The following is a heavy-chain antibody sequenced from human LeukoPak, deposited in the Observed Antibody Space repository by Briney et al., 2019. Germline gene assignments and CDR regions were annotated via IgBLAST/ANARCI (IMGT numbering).Heavy chain of an antibody. CDR2: IYYSGST. CDR1: GGSISSYY. Sequence: SETPSLTCTVSGGSISSYYWSWIRQPPGKGLEWIGYIYYSGSTNYSPSLKSRVTISVDTSKNQFSLKLSSVTAADTAVYYCATSHYGDYVGGYYYYGMDVWGQGTTVTVSS. CDR3: ATSHYGDYVGGYYYYGMDV. V-gene: IGHV4-59*01. J-gene: IGHJ6*02. D-gene: IGHD4-17*01.